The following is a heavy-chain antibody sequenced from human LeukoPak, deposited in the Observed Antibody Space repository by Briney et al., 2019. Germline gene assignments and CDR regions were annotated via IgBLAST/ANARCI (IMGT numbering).Heavy chain of an antibody. D-gene: IGHD6-19*01. CDR1: GFTFSSYW. CDR3: ARDWGSSGWADY. J-gene: IGHJ4*02. Sequence: GGSLRLSCAASGFTFSSYWMSWVRQAPGKGLDWVANIKQDGSEKYYVDSVKGRFTIYRDNAMNSLYLQMNSLRAEDTAVYYCARDWGSSGWADYWGQGTLVTVSS. V-gene: IGHV3-7*01. CDR2: IKQDGSEK.